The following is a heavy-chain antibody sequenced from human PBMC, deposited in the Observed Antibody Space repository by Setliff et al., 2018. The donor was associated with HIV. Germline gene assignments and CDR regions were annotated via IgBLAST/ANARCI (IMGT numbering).Heavy chain of an antibody. CDR2: ISTSGST. V-gene: IGHV4-4*07. Sequence: SETLSLTCTVSGGSINNYYWNWIRQPAGKGLEWIGRISTSGSTNYNPSLKSRVAMSIDTSKNHLSLKVTSVTAADTAMYYCARAPMSAYYYYMDVWGKGTTVTVSS. CDR3: ARAPMSAYYYYMDV. CDR1: GGSINNYY. J-gene: IGHJ6*03. D-gene: IGHD6-25*01.